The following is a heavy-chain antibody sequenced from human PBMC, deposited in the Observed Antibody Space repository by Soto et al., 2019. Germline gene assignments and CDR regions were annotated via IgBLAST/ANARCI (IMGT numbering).Heavy chain of an antibody. D-gene: IGHD1-26*01. CDR1: GDSISNNKW. Sequence: SETLSLTCDVSGDSISNNKWRSWVRQPPGKGLEWIGEVSHSQSTNCNPSLKSRVTISTDKSKNQFSLRLISITAADTAVYYWAVPGARDFDYWSQGSLVTASS. CDR2: VSHSQST. V-gene: IGHV4-4*02. CDR3: AVPGARDFDY. J-gene: IGHJ4*02.